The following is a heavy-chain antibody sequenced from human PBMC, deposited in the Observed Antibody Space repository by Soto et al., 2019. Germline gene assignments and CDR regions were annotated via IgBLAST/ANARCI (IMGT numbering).Heavy chain of an antibody. V-gene: IGHV1-3*01. J-gene: IGHJ4*02. CDR3: ARATLRGHIDKSGSFDY. D-gene: IGHD1-26*01. CDR2: INAGNGNT. Sequence: ASVKVSCKASGYTFTSYAMHWVRQAPGQRLEWMGWINAGNGNTKYSQKFQGRVTITRDTSASTAYMELSSLRSEDTAVYYCARATLRGHIDKSGSFDYWGQGTLVTVSS. CDR1: GYTFTSYA.